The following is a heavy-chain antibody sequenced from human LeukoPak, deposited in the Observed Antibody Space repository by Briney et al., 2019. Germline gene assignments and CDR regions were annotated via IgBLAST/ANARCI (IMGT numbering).Heavy chain of an antibody. CDR1: GYSFTSYW. V-gene: IGHV5-51*01. D-gene: IGHD2-2*01. CDR3: ARSGMPGRDYFDY. CDR2: IYPGDSDT. Sequence: GESLQISCKGSGYSFTSYWVGWVRQLPGKGLEWMGIIYPGDSDTRYSPSFQGQVTISADKSISTAYLQWSSLKASDTAMYYCARSGMPGRDYFDYWGQGTLVTVSS. J-gene: IGHJ4*02.